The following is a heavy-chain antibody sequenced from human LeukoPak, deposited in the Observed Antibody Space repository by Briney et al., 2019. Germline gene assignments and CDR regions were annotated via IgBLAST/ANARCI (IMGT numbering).Heavy chain of an antibody. CDR3: ARGYCSGGSCYLNYYYGMDV. D-gene: IGHD2-15*01. CDR1: GGTFSSCA. Sequence: PLASVKVSCKASGGTFSSCAISWVRQATGQGLEWMGWMNPNSGNTGYAQKFQGRVTMTRNTSISTAYMELSSLRSEDTAVYYCARGYCSGGSCYLNYYYGMDVWGQGTTVTVSS. CDR2: MNPNSGNT. J-gene: IGHJ6*02. V-gene: IGHV1-8*02.